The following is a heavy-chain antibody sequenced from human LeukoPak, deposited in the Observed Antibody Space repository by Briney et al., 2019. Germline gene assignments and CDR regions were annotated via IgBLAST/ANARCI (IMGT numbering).Heavy chain of an antibody. CDR3: AVTHEYYGMDV. J-gene: IGHJ6*02. CDR1: GGSISSYY. Sequence: PSETLSLTCTVSGGSISSYYWSWIRQPPGKGLEWIGYTYYNGSTNYNPSLKSRVTISVDTSKNQFSLKLSSVTAADTAADYCAVTHEYYGMDVWGQGPTVTVSS. CDR2: TYYNGST. V-gene: IGHV4-59*01. D-gene: IGHD2-21*02.